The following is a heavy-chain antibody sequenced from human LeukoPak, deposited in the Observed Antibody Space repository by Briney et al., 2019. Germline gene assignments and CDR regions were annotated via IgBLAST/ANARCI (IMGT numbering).Heavy chain of an antibody. V-gene: IGHV3-30*03. CDR3: ARDRSSGWSPRDGMDV. CDR1: GFTFNNYW. D-gene: IGHD6-19*01. J-gene: IGHJ6*04. Sequence: GGSLRLPCAASGFTFNNYWTHWAPHAPGKGLGGGAFRSYDGSNKYNTDSVNDRVTIFSDNSNNTLYLTMNSLRAEDTAVYYGARDRSSGWSPRDGMDVWGKGTMVTVSS. CDR2: RSYDGSNK.